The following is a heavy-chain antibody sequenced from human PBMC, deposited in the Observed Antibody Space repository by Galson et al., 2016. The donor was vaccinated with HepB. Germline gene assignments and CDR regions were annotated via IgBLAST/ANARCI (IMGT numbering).Heavy chain of an antibody. CDR3: ARDEPYYSDSSGYYGSRY. J-gene: IGHJ4*02. Sequence: SLRLSCAASGFTFSSYWMSWVRQAPGKGLEWVANIKQDGSEKYYVDSVKGRFTISRDNAKNSLFLQMNSLRAEDTAVYYCARDEPYYSDSSGYYGSRYWGQGTLVTLSS. D-gene: IGHD3-22*01. CDR2: IKQDGSEK. V-gene: IGHV3-7*01. CDR1: GFTFSSYW.